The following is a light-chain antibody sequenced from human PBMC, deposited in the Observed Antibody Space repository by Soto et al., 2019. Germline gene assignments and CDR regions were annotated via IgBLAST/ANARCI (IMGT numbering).Light chain of an antibody. Sequence: DTQMTQSPYSLSASVGDRVTITCRASQSISTYLNWYQQKPGKAPKLLIFAASTLQSGVPSRFSGSGSGTDFTLPISSLQPEDSATFYCQQSYSTPYSFGQGTKLEIK. J-gene: IGKJ2*03. CDR2: AAS. CDR3: QQSYSTPYS. V-gene: IGKV1-39*01. CDR1: QSISTY.